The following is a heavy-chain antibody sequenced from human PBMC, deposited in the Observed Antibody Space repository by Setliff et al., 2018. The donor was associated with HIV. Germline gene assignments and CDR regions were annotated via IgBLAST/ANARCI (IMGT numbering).Heavy chain of an antibody. Sequence: GGSLRLSCAASGFTFSSYIMNWVRQAPGKGLEWVSSISSSSSYIYYADSVKGRFTISRDNAKNSLYLQMNSLRAEDTAVYYCARGWANRYSSSPSWGQGTLVTVSS. V-gene: IGHV3-21*01. D-gene: IGHD6-13*01. J-gene: IGHJ4*02. CDR2: ISSSSSYI. CDR3: ARGWANRYSSSPS. CDR1: GFTFSSYI.